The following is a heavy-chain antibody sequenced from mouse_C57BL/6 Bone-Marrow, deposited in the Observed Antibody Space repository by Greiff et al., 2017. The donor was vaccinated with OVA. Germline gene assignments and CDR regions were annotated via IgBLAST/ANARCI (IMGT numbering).Heavy chain of an antibody. V-gene: IGHV1-9*01. J-gene: IGHJ2*01. CDR1: GYTFTGYW. D-gene: IGHD2-3*01. Sequence: QVQLKQSGAELMKPGASVKLSCKATGYTFTGYWIEWVKQRPGQGLEWIGEILPGSGSTNYNEKFKGKATLTADTSSNTAYMQLSSLTTEDAANCYYARLYDYFDYWGQGTTLTVSS. CDR2: ILPGSGST. CDR3: ARLYDYFDY.